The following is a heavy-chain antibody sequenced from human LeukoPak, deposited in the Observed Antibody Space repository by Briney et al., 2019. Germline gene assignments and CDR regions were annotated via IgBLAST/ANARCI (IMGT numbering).Heavy chain of an antibody. CDR2: INWNGGST. D-gene: IGHD3-10*01. CDR1: GLTFDDYG. J-gene: IGHJ4*02. V-gene: IGHV3-20*04. Sequence: PGGSLRLSCAASGLTFDDYGMSWVRQAPGKGLEWVSGINWNGGSTGYADSVKGRFTISRDNAKNSLYLQMNSLRAEDTALYYCARWGGSGSYYAFDYWGQGTLVTVSS. CDR3: ARWGGSGSYYAFDY.